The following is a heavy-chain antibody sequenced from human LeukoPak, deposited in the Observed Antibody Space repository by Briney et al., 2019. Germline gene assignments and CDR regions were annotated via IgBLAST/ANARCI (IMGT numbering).Heavy chain of an antibody. J-gene: IGHJ4*02. CDR2: ISSSSSYI. CDR1: GFTFSSYA. CDR3: ARDYCSGGSCYCNY. Sequence: GGSLRLSCAASGFTFSSYAMSWVRQAPGKGLEWVSSISSSSSYIYYADSVKGRFTISRDNAKNSLYLQMNSLRAEDTAVYYCARDYCSGGSCYCNYWGQGTLVTVSS. V-gene: IGHV3-21*01. D-gene: IGHD2-15*01.